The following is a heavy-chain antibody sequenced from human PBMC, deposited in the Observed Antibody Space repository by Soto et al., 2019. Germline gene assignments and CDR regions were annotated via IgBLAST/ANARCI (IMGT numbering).Heavy chain of an antibody. CDR2: IIPIFGTA. CDR3: ARRNYYDSSGYYPKAEDAFDI. CDR1: GGTFSSYA. D-gene: IGHD3-22*01. J-gene: IGHJ3*02. Sequence: SVKVSCKASGGTFSSYAISWVRQAPGQGLEWMGGIIPIFGTANYAQKFQGRVTITADESTSTAYMELSSLRSEDTAVYYCARRNYYDSSGYYPKAEDAFDIWGQGTMVTVSS. V-gene: IGHV1-69*13.